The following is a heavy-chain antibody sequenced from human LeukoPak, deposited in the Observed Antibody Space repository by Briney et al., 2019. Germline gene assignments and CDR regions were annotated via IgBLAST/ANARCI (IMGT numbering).Heavy chain of an antibody. CDR1: GGTFSSYA. CDR3: ARAPASMVRGVIISDAFDI. D-gene: IGHD3-10*01. Sequence: ASVKVSCKASGGTFSSYAISWVRQAPGQGLEWMGGIIPIFGTANYAQKFQGRVTITTDESTSTAYMELSSLRSEDAAVYYCARAPASMVRGVIISDAFDIWGQGTMVTVSS. CDR2: IIPIFGTA. V-gene: IGHV1-69*05. J-gene: IGHJ3*02.